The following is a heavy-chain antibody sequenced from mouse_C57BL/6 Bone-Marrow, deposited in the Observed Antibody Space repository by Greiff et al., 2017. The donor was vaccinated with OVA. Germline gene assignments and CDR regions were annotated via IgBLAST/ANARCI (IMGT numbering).Heavy chain of an antibody. V-gene: IGHV5-16*01. CDR1: GFTFSDYY. Sequence: EVKVVESEGGLVQPGSSMKLSCTASGFTFSDYYMAWVRQVPEKGLEWVANINYDGSSTYYLDSLKSRFIISRDNAKNILYLQMSSLKSEDTATYYCARDRGGNYVGGYWYFDVWGTGTTVTVSS. J-gene: IGHJ1*03. D-gene: IGHD2-1*01. CDR3: ARDRGGNYVGGYWYFDV. CDR2: INYDGSST.